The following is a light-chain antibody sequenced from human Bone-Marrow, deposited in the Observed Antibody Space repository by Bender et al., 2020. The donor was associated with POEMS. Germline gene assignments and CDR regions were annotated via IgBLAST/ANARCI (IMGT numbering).Light chain of an antibody. J-gene: IGLJ3*02. Sequence: QSALTQPASVSGSPGQSITISCTGTSSDVGSYNRVSWYQQYPAKAPKCMIYGDTKRPSGVSDRFSASKSGNTASLTISGLQPEDEADYYCSSYAGSYTWVFGGGTKLTVL. CDR1: SSDVGSYNR. V-gene: IGLV2-23*01. CDR2: GDT. CDR3: SSYAGSYTWV.